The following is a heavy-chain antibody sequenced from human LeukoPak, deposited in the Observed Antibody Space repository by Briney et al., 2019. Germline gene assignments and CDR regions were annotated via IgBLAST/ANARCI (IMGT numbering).Heavy chain of an antibody. D-gene: IGHD6-19*01. Sequence: GGSLRLSCAASGFTFSSYAMSWVRQAPGEGLEWVSAISGRGGSTNYADSVKGQFTISRDNSKNTLYLQKNSLRAEDTAVYYCATDNSGWYFFDYWGQGTLVTVS. J-gene: IGHJ4*02. CDR2: ISGRGGST. CDR1: GFTFSSYA. CDR3: ATDNSGWYFFDY. V-gene: IGHV3-23*01.